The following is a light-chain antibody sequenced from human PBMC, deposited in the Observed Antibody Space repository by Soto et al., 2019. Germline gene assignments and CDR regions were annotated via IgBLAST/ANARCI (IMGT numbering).Light chain of an antibody. J-gene: IGLJ2*01. CDR3: SSYGGTNNLL. Sequence: QSVLPQPPSASGSPGQSVTISCTGTSSDVGGYKYVSWYQQHPGKAPKLMIFEVHKRPSGVPDRFSGSKSGNTASLTVSGLQAEDEADYYCSSYGGTNNLLFGGGTKLTVL. V-gene: IGLV2-8*01. CDR1: SSDVGGYKY. CDR2: EVH.